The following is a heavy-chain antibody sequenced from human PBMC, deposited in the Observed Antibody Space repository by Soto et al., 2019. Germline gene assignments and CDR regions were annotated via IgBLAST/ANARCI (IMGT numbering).Heavy chain of an antibody. D-gene: IGHD2-2*01. CDR2: ISGSGGST. CDR1: GFTFSSYA. V-gene: IGHV3-23*01. Sequence: PGGSLRLSCAASGFTFSSYAMSWVRQAPGKGLEWVSAISGSGGSTYYADSVKGRFTISRDNSKNTLYLQMNSLRAEDTAVYYCAKDRGALGDIVVVPAAPAIDYWGQGTLVTVSS. J-gene: IGHJ4*02. CDR3: AKDRGALGDIVVVPAAPAIDY.